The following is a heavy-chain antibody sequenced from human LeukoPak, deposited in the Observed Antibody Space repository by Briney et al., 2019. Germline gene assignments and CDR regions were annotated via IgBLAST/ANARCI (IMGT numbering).Heavy chain of an antibody. CDR3: ARDAGSGYSYYFDY. J-gene: IGHJ4*02. CDR1: GFTFSSYE. Sequence: SGGSLRLSSAASGFTFSSYEMNWVRQAPGKGLEGVSYISSSGSTIYYADSVKGGFTISRANAKNSLYLQMNSLRAEDTAVYYCARDAGSGYSYYFDYWGQGTLVTVSS. V-gene: IGHV3-48*03. CDR2: ISSSGSTI. D-gene: IGHD3-22*01.